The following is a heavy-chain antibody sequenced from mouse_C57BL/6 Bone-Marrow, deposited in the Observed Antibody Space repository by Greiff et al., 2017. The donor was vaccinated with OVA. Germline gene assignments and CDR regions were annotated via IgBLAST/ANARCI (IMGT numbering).Heavy chain of an antibody. J-gene: IGHJ4*01. CDR3: ARSVLGLAMDY. CDR1: GYTFTSYW. V-gene: IGHV1-55*01. Sequence: QVQLKQPGAELVKPGASVKMSCKASGYTFTSYWITWVKQRPGQGLEWIGDIYPGSGSTNYNEKFKSKATLTVDTSSSTAYMRLSSLTSEDSAVYYCARSVLGLAMDYWGQGTSVTGSS. D-gene: IGHD4-1*01. CDR2: IYPGSGST.